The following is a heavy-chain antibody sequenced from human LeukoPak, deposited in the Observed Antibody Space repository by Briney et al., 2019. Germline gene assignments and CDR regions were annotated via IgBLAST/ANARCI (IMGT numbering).Heavy chain of an antibody. Sequence: GGSLRLSCAASGVTFSSYAMSWVRQAPGKGLEWVSAISGSGGSTYYADSVKGRFTISRDNSKNTLYLQMNSLRAEDTAVYYCAKESLPHRRFLEWLYFDYWGQGTLVTVSS. J-gene: IGHJ4*02. CDR1: GVTFSSYA. CDR2: ISGSGGST. V-gene: IGHV3-23*01. D-gene: IGHD3-3*01. CDR3: AKESLPHRRFLEWLYFDY.